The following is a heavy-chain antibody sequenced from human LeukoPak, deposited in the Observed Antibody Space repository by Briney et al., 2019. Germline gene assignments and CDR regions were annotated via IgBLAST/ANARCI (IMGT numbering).Heavy chain of an antibody. V-gene: IGHV3-53*01. Sequence: PGGSLRLSCAASGFTISSNYMSWVRQAPGKGLEWVSVIYSGGSTYYADSVKGRFTISRDNSKNTLYLQMNSLRAEDTAVYYCAGHYYDSSGYHYWGQGTLVTVSS. CDR2: IYSGGST. CDR3: AGHYYDSSGYHY. J-gene: IGHJ4*02. CDR1: GFTISSNY. D-gene: IGHD3-22*01.